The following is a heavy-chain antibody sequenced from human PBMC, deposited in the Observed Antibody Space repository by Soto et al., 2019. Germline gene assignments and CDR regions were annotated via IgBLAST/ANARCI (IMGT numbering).Heavy chain of an antibody. D-gene: IGHD2-2*02. V-gene: IGHV3-7*01. Sequence: EVQLVESGGGLVQPGGSLRLSCAASTFTFSNYWMSWVRQAPGKGLEWVANINQGGSAKYYLDSVKGRFTISRDNAKNSLDLQMNSLRAEDTAVYYCARIYCSTTSCYIDYWGQGTLVTVSS. CDR3: ARIYCSTTSCYIDY. J-gene: IGHJ4*02. CDR1: TFTFSNYW. CDR2: INQGGSAK.